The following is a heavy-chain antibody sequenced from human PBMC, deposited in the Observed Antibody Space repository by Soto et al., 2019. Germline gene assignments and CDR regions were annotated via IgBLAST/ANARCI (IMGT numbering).Heavy chain of an antibody. CDR2: ISNGGSNI. CDR1: GFTFSSYG. V-gene: IGHV3-30*18. D-gene: IGHD3-3*01. J-gene: IGHJ4*02. CDR3: AKNRCHVFRFFDY. Sequence: QVQLVESGGGVVQPGRSLRLSCAASGFTFSSYGMNWVRQAPGKGLEGVADISNGGSNIYYADSVKGRFTISRDNSKNAMYLQMNRLRAEGTAVYDCAKNRCHVFRFFDYWGQGTLVTVSS.